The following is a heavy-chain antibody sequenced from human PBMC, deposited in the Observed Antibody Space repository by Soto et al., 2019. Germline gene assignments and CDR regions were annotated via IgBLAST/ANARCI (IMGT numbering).Heavy chain of an antibody. Sequence: TLSLTCTVSGGSISSSSYYWGWIRQPPGKGLEWIGSIYYSGSTYYNPSLKSRVTISVDTSKNQFSLKLSSVTAADTDVYYCAKGGGSGSYYEDYYFDYWGQGTLVTVSS. CDR2: IYYSGST. D-gene: IGHD3-10*01. CDR3: AKGGGSGSYYEDYYFDY. CDR1: GGSISSSSYY. J-gene: IGHJ4*02. V-gene: IGHV4-39*01.